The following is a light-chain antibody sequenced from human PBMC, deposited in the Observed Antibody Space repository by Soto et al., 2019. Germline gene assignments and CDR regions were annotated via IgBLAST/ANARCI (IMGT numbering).Light chain of an antibody. CDR1: PGLVPSDGTTY. CDR2: QVS. J-gene: IGKJ2*01. CDR3: MQGTYWPYT. Sequence: DAVMTQSPLSLPVTLGPPASISCRSSPGLVPSDGTTYLNWFRQRPGQSPRRLIYQVSIRDSGVPDRFSGSGSGTEFTLTITRLEAEDVGVYYCMQGTYWPYTFGQGTKLEIK. V-gene: IGKV2-30*02.